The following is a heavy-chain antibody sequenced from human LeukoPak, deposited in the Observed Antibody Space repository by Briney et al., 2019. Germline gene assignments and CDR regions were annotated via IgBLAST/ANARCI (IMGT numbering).Heavy chain of an antibody. CDR1: GFTFSRYW. Sequence: GGSLRLSCAASGFTFSRYWMSWVRQAPGKGLEWVSNIKQDGSEKYYVDSVKGRFTISRDNAKNSLYLQMNSLRAEDTAVYYCARDLWSSTWANWFDPWGQGILVTVSS. J-gene: IGHJ5*02. CDR2: IKQDGSEK. V-gene: IGHV3-7*01. CDR3: ARDLWSSTWANWFDP. D-gene: IGHD6-13*01.